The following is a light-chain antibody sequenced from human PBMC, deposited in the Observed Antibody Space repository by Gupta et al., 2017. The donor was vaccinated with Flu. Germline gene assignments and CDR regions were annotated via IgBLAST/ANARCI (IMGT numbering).Light chain of an antibody. Sequence: QSALTQPASVSGSPGQAITISCSGISSDVSGYDFVSWYQHYPGKAPKLMIYDVNARPSGVSNRFSGSKSGNTASLTISGLQAEDEADYYCISYTSRHTFVFGTGTKVTVL. CDR1: SSDVSGYDF. V-gene: IGLV2-14*01. CDR2: DVN. J-gene: IGLJ1*01. CDR3: ISYTSRHTFV.